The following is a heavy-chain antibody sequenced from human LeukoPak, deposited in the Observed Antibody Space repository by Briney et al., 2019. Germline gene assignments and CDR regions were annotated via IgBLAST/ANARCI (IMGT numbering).Heavy chain of an antibody. CDR1: GFIVSSNY. Sequence: LPGGSLRLSCAASGFIVSSNYMSWVRQAPGKGLEWVSVIYSGGRTYYAASVKGRFTISRDNSKNTLFLQMNSLSAEDTAVYYCARHSSGWYYNWFDPWGQGTLVTVSS. V-gene: IGHV3-66*04. D-gene: IGHD6-19*01. J-gene: IGHJ5*02. CDR2: IYSGGRT. CDR3: ARHSSGWYYNWFDP.